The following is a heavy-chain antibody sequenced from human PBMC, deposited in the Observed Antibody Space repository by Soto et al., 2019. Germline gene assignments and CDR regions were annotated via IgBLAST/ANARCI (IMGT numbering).Heavy chain of an antibody. CDR3: ARATIGTFYYFDY. D-gene: IGHD1-1*01. V-gene: IGHV4-59*01. CDR1: GGSISNSY. J-gene: IGHJ4*02. Sequence: SETLSLTCTVSGGSISNSYWSWIRQSPEKGLEWIGYIYYSGSTNYNPSLKSRVTISVDTSKNQFSLKLSSVTAADTAVYYCARATIGTFYYFDYWGQGTLVTVSS. CDR2: IYYSGST.